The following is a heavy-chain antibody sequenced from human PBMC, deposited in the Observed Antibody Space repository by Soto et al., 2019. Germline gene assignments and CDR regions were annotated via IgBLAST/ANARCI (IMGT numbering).Heavy chain of an antibody. D-gene: IGHD3-10*01. J-gene: IGHJ6*02. V-gene: IGHV3-53*02. CDR2: IYSGGST. CDR3: ARDSPGTGFGELHGMDV. CDR1: GFTVSSNY. Sequence: EVQLVETGGGLIQPGGSLRLSCVASGFTVSSNYMSWVRQAPGKGLEWVSVIYSGGSTYYADSVKGRFTISRDNSKNTLYLQMNSLRAEDTAVYYCARDSPGTGFGELHGMDVWGQGTTVTVSS.